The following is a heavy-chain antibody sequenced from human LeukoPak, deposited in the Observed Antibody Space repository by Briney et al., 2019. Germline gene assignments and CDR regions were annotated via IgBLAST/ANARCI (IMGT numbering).Heavy chain of an antibody. CDR3: ARQTVLYYYDSSG. CDR2: IYYSGST. J-gene: IGHJ4*02. Sequence: SETLSLTCTVSGGSISSSSYYWGWIRQPPGKGLEWIGSIYYSGSTYYNPSLKSRVTISVDTSKNQFSLKLSSVTAADTAVYYCARQTVLYYYDSSGWGQGTLVTVSS. D-gene: IGHD3-22*01. V-gene: IGHV4-39*01. CDR1: GGSISSSSYY.